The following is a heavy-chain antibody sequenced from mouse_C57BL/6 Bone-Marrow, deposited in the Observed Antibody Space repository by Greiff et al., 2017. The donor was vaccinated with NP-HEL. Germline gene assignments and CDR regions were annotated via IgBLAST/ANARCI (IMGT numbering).Heavy chain of an antibody. J-gene: IGHJ2*01. Sequence: QVQLKQSGAELVRPGASVTLSCKASGYTFTDYEMHWVKQTPVHGLEWIGAIDPETGGTAYNQKFKGKAILTADKSSSTAYMELRSLTSEDSAVYYCTRRTLITTVVANFDYWGQGTTLTVSS. CDR1: GYTFTDYE. V-gene: IGHV1-15*01. D-gene: IGHD1-1*01. CDR3: TRRTLITTVVANFDY. CDR2: IDPETGGT.